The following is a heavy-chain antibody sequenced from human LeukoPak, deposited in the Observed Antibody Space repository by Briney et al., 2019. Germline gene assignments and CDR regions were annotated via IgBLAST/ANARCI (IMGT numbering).Heavy chain of an antibody. V-gene: IGHV3-7*03. CDR3: AKAGSIRFDY. Sequence: PGGSLRLSCAASGFTFSSSWMIWVRQAPGKGLEWVANIKQDGSEKYYVDSVKGRFTISRDNAKNSLYLQMNSLRAEDTAVYYCAKAGSIRFDYWGQGSLVTVSS. CDR1: GFTFSSSW. J-gene: IGHJ4*02. D-gene: IGHD1-26*01. CDR2: IKQDGSEK.